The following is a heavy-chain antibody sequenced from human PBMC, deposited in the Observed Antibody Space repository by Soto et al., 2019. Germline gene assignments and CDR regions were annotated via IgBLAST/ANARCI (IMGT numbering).Heavy chain of an antibody. J-gene: IGHJ4*02. D-gene: IGHD3-10*01. CDR2: VYYTGST. CDR1: GGFISNNNYY. Sequence: QLPLQESGPGLLKPSETLSLSCSLSGGFISNNNYYWGWIRQSPGRGLEWIAGVYYTGSTYYNPSIRSRVTMSVDTSKNQFSLMLTSVSAADTAVYYCASHRYGFGRKGLSDYWGQGTLVTVSS. V-gene: IGHV4-39*01. CDR3: ASHRYGFGRKGLSDY.